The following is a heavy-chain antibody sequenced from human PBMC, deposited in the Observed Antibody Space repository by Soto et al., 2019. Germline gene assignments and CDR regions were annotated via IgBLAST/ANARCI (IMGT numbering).Heavy chain of an antibody. D-gene: IGHD3-10*01. J-gene: IGHJ5*02. CDR2: IYYSGST. V-gene: IGHV4-39*01. CDR1: GGSISSSSYY. CDR3: ARGRITMVRGVMSWFDP. Sequence: QLQLQESGPGLVKPSETLSLTCTVSGGSISSSSYYWGWIRQPPGKGLEWIGSIYYSGSTYYNPSLKSRVTISVDTSKNQFSLKLSSVTAADTAVYYCARGRITMVRGVMSWFDPWGQGTLVTVSS.